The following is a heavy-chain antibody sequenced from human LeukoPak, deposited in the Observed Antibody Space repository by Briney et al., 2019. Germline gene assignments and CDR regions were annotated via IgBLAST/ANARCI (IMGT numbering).Heavy chain of an antibody. J-gene: IGHJ4*02. CDR2: INAYNGDT. D-gene: IGHD6-13*01. Sequence: GASVKVSCKASNYSFTSYGISWVRQAPGQGLEWMAWINAYNGDTNYAQKLQGRVTLTTETSTSTAYMELRSVRSDDTAVYYCARCYSSSWQRLDNWGQGTLVTVSS. V-gene: IGHV1-18*01. CDR3: ARCYSSSWQRLDN. CDR1: NYSFTSYG.